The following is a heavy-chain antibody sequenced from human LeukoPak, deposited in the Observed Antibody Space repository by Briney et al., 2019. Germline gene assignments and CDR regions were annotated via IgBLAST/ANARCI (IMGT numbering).Heavy chain of an antibody. CDR2: ISSSSSYI. CDR3: AVGWDSATLDY. CDR1: EFTFSSYW. Sequence: GGSLRLSCEASEFTFSSYWMHWVRQAPGKGLVWVSSISSSSSYIYYADSVKGRFTISRDNAKNSLYLQMNSLRAEDTAVYYCAVGWDSATLDYWGQGTLVTVSS. V-gene: IGHV3-21*01. J-gene: IGHJ4*02. D-gene: IGHD2-15*01.